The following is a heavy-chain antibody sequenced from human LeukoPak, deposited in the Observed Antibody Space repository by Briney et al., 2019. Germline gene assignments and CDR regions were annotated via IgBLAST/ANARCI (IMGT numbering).Heavy chain of an antibody. CDR1: GFTFSSYA. CDR2: IRYDGSNK. Sequence: PGGSLRLSCAASGFTFSSYAMSWVRQAPGKGLEWVAFIRYDGSNKYYADSVKGRFTISRDNSKNTLYLQMNSLRAEDTAVYYCAKDRSSSWPGGFDYWGQGTLVTVSS. J-gene: IGHJ4*02. V-gene: IGHV3-30*02. D-gene: IGHD6-13*01. CDR3: AKDRSSSWPGGFDY.